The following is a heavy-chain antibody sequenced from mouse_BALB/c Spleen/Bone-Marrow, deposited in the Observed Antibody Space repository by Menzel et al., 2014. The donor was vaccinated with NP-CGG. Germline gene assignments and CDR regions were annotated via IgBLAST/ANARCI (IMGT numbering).Heavy chain of an antibody. Sequence: EVQLQESGPELVKPGASVKMSCKASGYTFTSYVMHWVKQKPGQGLEWIGYINPYNDGTKYNEKFKGKATLTPDKSSSTAYMELSSLTSEDSAVYYCTRGVYYDYDEGAMDYWGQGSSVTDSS. CDR2: INPYNDGT. CDR1: GYTFTSYV. CDR3: TRGVYYDYDEGAMDY. D-gene: IGHD2-4*01. V-gene: IGHV1-14*01. J-gene: IGHJ4*01.